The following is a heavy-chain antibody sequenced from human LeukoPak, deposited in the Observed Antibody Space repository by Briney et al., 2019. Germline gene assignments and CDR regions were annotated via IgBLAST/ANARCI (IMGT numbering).Heavy chain of an antibody. CDR2: IWYDGSNK. D-gene: IGHD2-2*01. J-gene: IGHJ4*02. Sequence: GGSLRLSCAASGFTFSSYGMHWVRQAPGKGLEWVAVIWYDGSNKYYADSVKGRFTISRDISTDTLWLQMDGLRTEDTAVYYCAKGPLRGTAAAIDYWGQGTLVTVSS. CDR1: GFTFSSYG. CDR3: AKGPLRGTAAAIDY. V-gene: IGHV3-30*02.